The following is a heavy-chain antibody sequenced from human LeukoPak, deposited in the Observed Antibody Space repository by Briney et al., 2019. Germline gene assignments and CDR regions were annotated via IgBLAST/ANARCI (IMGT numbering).Heavy chain of an antibody. V-gene: IGHV4-39*07. D-gene: IGHD5-24*01. CDR3: ATSTNYYYYMDV. CDR2: IYYGGST. CDR1: GGSNSSSSYY. Sequence: SETLSLTCTVSGGSNSSSSYYWGWIRQPPGKGLEWIGSIYYGGSTYYNPSLKSRVTISVDRSKNQFSLKLSSVTAADTAVYYCATSTNYYYYMDVWGKGTTVTVSS. J-gene: IGHJ6*03.